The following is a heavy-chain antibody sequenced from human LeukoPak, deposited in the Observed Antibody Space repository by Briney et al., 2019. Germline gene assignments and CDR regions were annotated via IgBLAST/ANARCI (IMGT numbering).Heavy chain of an antibody. V-gene: IGHV3-23*01. CDR1: GFTFSAYA. CDR2: IRGGGGSA. D-gene: IGHD4-17*01. CDR3: ARDPNGDYIGAFDM. J-gene: IGHJ3*02. Sequence: GGSLRLSCTASGFTFSAYAMMWVRQAPGKGPEWALAIRGGGGSAFYADSVKGRFTISRDNSKYTLFLQMNSLRAEDTAVYYCARDPNGDYIGAFDMWGPGTMVTVSS.